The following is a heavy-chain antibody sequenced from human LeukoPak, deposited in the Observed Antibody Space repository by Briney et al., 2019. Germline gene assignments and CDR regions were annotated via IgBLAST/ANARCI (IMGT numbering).Heavy chain of an antibody. CDR1: GCSISSSSYY. CDR2: IGYSGST. J-gene: IGHJ4*02. V-gene: IGHV4-39*07. D-gene: IGHD3-10*01. CDR3: ARASGVSTSSIFDY. Sequence: SETLSLTCSVSGCSISSSSYYWGWIRQPPGKGVWWSGSIGYSGSTYYRPSLKSRLTMSVDTSKKQFSLNLTSVTTADTALYSCARASGVSTSSIFDYWGQGPLVPVSS.